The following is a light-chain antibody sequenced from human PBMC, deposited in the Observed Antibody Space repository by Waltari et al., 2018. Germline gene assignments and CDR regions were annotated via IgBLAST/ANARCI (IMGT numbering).Light chain of an antibody. V-gene: IGLV2-11*01. J-gene: IGLJ1*01. CDR2: DVS. CDR3: CSYAGSYTYV. CDR1: TSDVGGYNY. Sequence: QSALTPPRSVSGSPGQSVTISCTGTTSDVGGYNYVSWYQQHPGKAPKLMIYDVSKRPSGVPDRFSGSKSGNMASLTISGLQAEDEADYYCCSYAGSYTYVFGTGTKVTVL.